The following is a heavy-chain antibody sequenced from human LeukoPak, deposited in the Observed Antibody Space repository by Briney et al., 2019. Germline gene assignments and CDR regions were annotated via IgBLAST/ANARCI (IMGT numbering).Heavy chain of an antibody. J-gene: IGHJ4*02. Sequence: GGSLRLSCAASGFTFSSYAMSWVRQAPGKGLEWVSGISLDGATTYYAGSVKGRFTISRDNAKNTLYLQMNSLRAEDTAVYYCARDGYSSSFYFDYWGQGTLVTVSS. CDR3: ARDGYSSSFYFDY. CDR2: ISLDGATT. CDR1: GFTFSSYA. D-gene: IGHD6-6*01. V-gene: IGHV3-23*01.